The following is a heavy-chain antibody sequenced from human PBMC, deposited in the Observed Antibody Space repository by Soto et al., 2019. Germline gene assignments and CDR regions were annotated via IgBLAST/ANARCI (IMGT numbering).Heavy chain of an antibody. V-gene: IGHV3-30*18. CDR2: ISYDGSNK. Sequence: PGGSLRLSCAASGFTFSSYGMHWVRQAPGKGLEWVAVISYDGSNKYYADSVKGRFTISRDNSKDTLYLQMNSLRAEDTAVYYCAKGPYYYGSGSYPDYWGQGT. D-gene: IGHD3-10*01. CDR1: GFTFSSYG. CDR3: AKGPYYYGSGSYPDY. J-gene: IGHJ4*02.